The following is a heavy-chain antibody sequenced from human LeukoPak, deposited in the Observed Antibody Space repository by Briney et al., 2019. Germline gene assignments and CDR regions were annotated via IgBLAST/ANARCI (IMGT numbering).Heavy chain of an antibody. Sequence: GGSLRLSCAASGFTFSSYEMNWVRQAPGKGLEWVSYISSSSSTIYYADSVKGRFTISRDNAKNSLYLQMNSLRAEDTAVYYCARGPSPGYYYDSSGYYYFDYWGQGTLVTVSS. J-gene: IGHJ4*02. CDR1: GFTFSSYE. D-gene: IGHD3-22*01. CDR3: ARGPSPGYYYDSSGYYYFDY. V-gene: IGHV3-48*01. CDR2: ISSSSSTI.